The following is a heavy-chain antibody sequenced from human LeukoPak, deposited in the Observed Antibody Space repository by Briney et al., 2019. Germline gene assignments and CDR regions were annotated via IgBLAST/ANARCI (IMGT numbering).Heavy chain of an antibody. V-gene: IGHV1-69*02. D-gene: IGHD1-26*01. CDR3: ARVLYSGSYYGAFDI. CDR2: IIPILGIA. Sequence: SVKVSCKASGGTFSSYTISWVRQAPGQGLEWMGRIIPILGIANYAQKFQGRVTVTADKSTSTAYMELSSLRSEDTAVYYCARVLYSGSYYGAFDIWGQGTMVTVSS. CDR1: GGTFSSYT. J-gene: IGHJ3*02.